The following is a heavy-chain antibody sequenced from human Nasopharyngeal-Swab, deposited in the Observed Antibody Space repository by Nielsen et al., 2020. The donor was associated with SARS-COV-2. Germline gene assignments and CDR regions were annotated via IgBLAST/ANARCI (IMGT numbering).Heavy chain of an antibody. D-gene: IGHD6-13*01. J-gene: IGHJ6*02. Sequence: GGSLRLSCAASGFTFSSYSMNWVRQAPGKGLEWVSSISSSSSYIYYADSVKGRFTISRDNAKNSLYLQMNSLRAEDTAVHYCARVRQQLQHGMDVWGQGTTVTVSS. CDR1: GFTFSSYS. CDR3: ARVRQQLQHGMDV. CDR2: ISSSSSYI. V-gene: IGHV3-21*01.